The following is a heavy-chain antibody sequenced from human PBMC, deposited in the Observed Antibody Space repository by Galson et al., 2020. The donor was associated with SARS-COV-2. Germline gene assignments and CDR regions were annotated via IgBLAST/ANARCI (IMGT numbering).Heavy chain of an antibody. D-gene: IGHD3-3*01. Sequence: SETLSLTCAVSGGSISSGGYSWSWIRQPPGRGLEWIGYIYHSGSTYYNPSLKSRVTISVDRSKNQFSLRLSSMTAADTAVYYCARVVGDDFSSNFYTGAFDIWDQGTMVTVSS. V-gene: IGHV4-30-2*01. CDR3: ARVVGDDFSSNFYTGAFDI. CDR2: IYHSGST. J-gene: IGHJ3*02. CDR1: GGSISSGGYS.